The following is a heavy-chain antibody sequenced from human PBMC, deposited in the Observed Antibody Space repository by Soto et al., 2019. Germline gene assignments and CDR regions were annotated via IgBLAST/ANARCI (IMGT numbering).Heavy chain of an antibody. V-gene: IGHV3-33*01. CDR3: ARGGSGSYYLDY. D-gene: IGHD3-10*01. J-gene: IGHJ4*02. Sequence: QVQLVESGGGVVQPGRSLRLSCAASGFTFSTYGMHWVRQAPGKGLEWVSVIWYDGSQKYYADSVKGRFTISRDNSKNTLYLQMNSLRAEDTAIYYCARGGSGSYYLDYWGQGTLVTVSS. CDR2: IWYDGSQK. CDR1: GFTFSTYG.